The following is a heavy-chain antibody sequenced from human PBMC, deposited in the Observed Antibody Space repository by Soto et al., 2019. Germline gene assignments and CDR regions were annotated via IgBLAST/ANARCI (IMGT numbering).Heavy chain of an antibody. J-gene: IGHJ4*02. CDR2: IIPIFGTA. Sequence: GASVKVSCKASGGTFSSYAISWVRQAPGQGLEWMGGIIPIFGTANYAQKFQGRVTITADESTSTAYMELSSLRSEDTAVYYCARVLAGGEPTFPFDYWGQGTLVTVSS. V-gene: IGHV1-69*13. D-gene: IGHD4-17*01. CDR1: GGTFSSYA. CDR3: ARVLAGGEPTFPFDY.